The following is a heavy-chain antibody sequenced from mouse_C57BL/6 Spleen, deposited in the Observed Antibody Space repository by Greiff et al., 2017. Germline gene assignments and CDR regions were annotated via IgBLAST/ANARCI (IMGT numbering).Heavy chain of an antibody. CDR1: GFNIKDYY. CDR2: IDPEDGDT. Sequence: VQLKESGAELVRPGASVKLSCTASGFNIKDYYMHWVKQRPEQGLEWIGRIDPEDGDTEYAPKFQGKATMTADTSSNTAFLQLSSLTSEDTAVYYCRNYGSSEYWYFDVWGTGTTVTVSS. V-gene: IGHV14-1*01. D-gene: IGHD1-1*01. CDR3: RNYGSSEYWYFDV. J-gene: IGHJ1*03.